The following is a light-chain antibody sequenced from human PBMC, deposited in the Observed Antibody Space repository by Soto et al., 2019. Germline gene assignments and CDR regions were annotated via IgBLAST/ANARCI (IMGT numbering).Light chain of an antibody. V-gene: IGLV2-14*01. CDR3: SSYTSSSTLV. CDR1: SSDVGGYNY. CDR2: EVG. J-gene: IGLJ1*01. Sequence: QSALTQPASVSGSPGQSITISCTGTSSDVGGYNYVSWYQQHPGKAPKLMIYEVGNRPSGVSNRFSGSESGNTASLTISGLQAEDEADYYCSSYTSSSTLVFGTGTKLTVL.